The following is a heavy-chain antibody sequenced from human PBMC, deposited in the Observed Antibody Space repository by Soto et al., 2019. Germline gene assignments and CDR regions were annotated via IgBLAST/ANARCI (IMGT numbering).Heavy chain of an antibody. Sequence: EVQLVESGGGLVQPGESLRLSCAASGFTFSAFWMTWLRQAPGKGLEWVANIKRDGTVTHYGDSVEGRCTLSRDNAQNSLFLQRNSLRPEDTAMYYCARDLGPPGEFFYDAFDVWGQGTFVTVSS. J-gene: IGHJ3*01. V-gene: IGHV3-7*04. CDR1: GFTFSAFW. CDR2: IKRDGTVT. CDR3: ARDLGPPGEFFYDAFDV. D-gene: IGHD2-21*01.